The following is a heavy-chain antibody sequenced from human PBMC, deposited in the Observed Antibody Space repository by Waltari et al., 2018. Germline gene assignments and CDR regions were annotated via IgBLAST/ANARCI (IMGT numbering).Heavy chain of an antibody. V-gene: IGHV4-34*01. Sequence: QVQLQQWGAGLLKPSETLSLTCAVYGGSFSGYYWSWIRQPPGKGLEWIGEINHSGSTNYNPSLKRRVTISVDTSKNQFSLKLSSVTAADTAVYYCARGWATIFGVVRGWFDPWGQGTLVTVSS. D-gene: IGHD3-3*01. J-gene: IGHJ5*02. CDR1: GGSFSGYY. CDR2: INHSGST. CDR3: ARGWATIFGVVRGWFDP.